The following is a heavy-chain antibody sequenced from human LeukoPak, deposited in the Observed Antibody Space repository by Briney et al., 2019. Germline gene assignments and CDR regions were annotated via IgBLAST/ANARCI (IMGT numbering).Heavy chain of an antibody. V-gene: IGHV1-2*02. D-gene: IGHD5-12*01. CDR3: ARALKMNSGYDPPTYYYYYMDV. Sequence: GASVKVSCKASGYTFTGYYMHWVRQAPGQGLEWMGWINPNSGGTNYAQKFQGRVTMTRDTSISTAYMELSRLRSDDTAVYYCARALKMNSGYDPPTYYYYYMDVWGKGTTVTVSS. CDR2: INPNSGGT. J-gene: IGHJ6*03. CDR1: GYTFTGYY.